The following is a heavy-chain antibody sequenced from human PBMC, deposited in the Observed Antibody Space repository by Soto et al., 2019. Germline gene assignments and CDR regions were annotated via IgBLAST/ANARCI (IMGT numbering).Heavy chain of an antibody. CDR3: AREVSAYDSSGYDY. CDR2: IYHSGST. V-gene: IGHV4-38-2*02. Sequence: PSETLSLTCAVSGYSISSGYYWGCIRQPPGKGLEWIGSIYHSGSTYYNPSRKGRVTISVDTSKNQFSLKLSSVTAADTAVYYCAREVSAYDSSGYDYWGQGTLVTVSS. J-gene: IGHJ4*02. CDR1: GYSISSGYY. D-gene: IGHD3-22*01.